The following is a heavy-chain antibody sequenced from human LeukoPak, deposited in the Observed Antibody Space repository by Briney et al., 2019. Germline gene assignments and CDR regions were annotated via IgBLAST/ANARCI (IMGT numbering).Heavy chain of an antibody. V-gene: IGHV3-21*01. J-gene: IGHJ4*02. D-gene: IGHD3-22*01. CDR3: AREGDYYDSSGYYLDY. CDR2: ISSSSSYI. CDR1: GFTFSSYG. Sequence: GRSLRLSCAASGFTFSSYGMHWVRQAPGKGLEWVSSISSSSSYIYYADSVKGRFTISRDNAKNSLYLQMNSLRAEDTAVHYCAREGDYYDSSGYYLDYWGQGTLVTVSS.